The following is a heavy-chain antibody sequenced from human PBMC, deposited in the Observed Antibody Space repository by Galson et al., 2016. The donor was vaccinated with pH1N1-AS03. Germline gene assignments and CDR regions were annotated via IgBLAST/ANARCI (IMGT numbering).Heavy chain of an antibody. D-gene: IGHD1-26*01. CDR1: GFIFDDYA. CDR3: ARAQGYIVGAQYHYYGMDV. Sequence: SLRLSCAASGFIFDDYAMYWVRQAPGKGLEWIAGISWSSGHLGYADSVKGRFTVSRDSATNSLYLQMNSLRVEDTALYYCARAQGYIVGAQYHYYGMDVWGQGTTVTVSS. V-gene: IGHV3-9*01. J-gene: IGHJ6*02. CDR2: ISWSSGHL.